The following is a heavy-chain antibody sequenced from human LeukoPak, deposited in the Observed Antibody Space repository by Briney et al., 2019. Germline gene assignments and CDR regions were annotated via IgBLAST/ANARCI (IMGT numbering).Heavy chain of an antibody. CDR1: GYTLTELS. Sequence: VASVKVSCKVSGYTLTELSMNWVRQAPGKGLEWMGGFDPEDGETIYAQKFQGRVTMTEDTSTDTAYMELSSLRSEDTAVYYCATFFSRGSYFDYWGQGTLVTVSS. CDR3: ATFFSRGSYFDY. V-gene: IGHV1-24*01. CDR2: FDPEDGET. D-gene: IGHD1-26*01. J-gene: IGHJ4*02.